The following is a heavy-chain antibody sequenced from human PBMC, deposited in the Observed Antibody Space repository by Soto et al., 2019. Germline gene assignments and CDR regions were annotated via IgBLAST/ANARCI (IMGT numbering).Heavy chain of an antibody. CDR2: IKSKTDGGTT. J-gene: IGHJ3*02. Sequence: PGGSLRLSCAASGFTFSNAWMNWVRQAPGKGLEWVGRIKSKTDGGTTDYAAPVKGRFTISRDDSKNTMYLQMNSLKTEVTAVYYCARQWGGDAFDIWGQGTMVTVSS. D-gene: IGHD6-19*01. CDR3: ARQWGGDAFDI. V-gene: IGHV3-15*07. CDR1: GFTFSNAW.